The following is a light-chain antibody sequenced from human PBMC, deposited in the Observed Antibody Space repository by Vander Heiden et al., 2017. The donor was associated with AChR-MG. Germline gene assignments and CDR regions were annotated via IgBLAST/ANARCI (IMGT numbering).Light chain of an antibody. J-gene: IGKJ1*01. CDR1: QSINSW. V-gene: IGKV1-5*03. CDR2: KAS. Sequence: DIQMTQSPSTLSASVGDRVTITCRASQSINSWLAWYQQKPGRAPNLLIYKASTLQSGVPSRFSGSGYGTEFTLTIRSLQPDAFAPYYCQQDYSDSPLTFGPGTKVEVK. CDR3: QQDYSDSPLT.